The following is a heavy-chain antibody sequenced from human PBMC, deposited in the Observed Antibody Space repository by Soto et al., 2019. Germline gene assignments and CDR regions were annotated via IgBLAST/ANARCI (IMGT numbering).Heavy chain of an antibody. D-gene: IGHD2-15*01. J-gene: IGHJ6*01. CDR1: EFTFTSYA. CDR3: ARPIPRWSYHYGMDV. CDR2: ISFDGTSE. V-gene: IGHV3-30-3*01. Sequence: QLVESGGRGVQPGRSLRLSCAASEFTFTSYAMHWVRQAPGRGLEWVALISFDGTSEYYADSVKGRFIISRDNSKSMGYLQMNSLRPDDTAIYYCARPIPRWSYHYGMDVWCQGTRFTCSS.